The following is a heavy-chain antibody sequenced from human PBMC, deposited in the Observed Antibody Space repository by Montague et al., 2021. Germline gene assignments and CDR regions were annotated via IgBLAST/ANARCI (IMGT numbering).Heavy chain of an antibody. CDR1: GDSISSSPFY. CDR2: SYYRGNT. CDR3: ARAGPRTYGGDSLDY. V-gene: IGHV4-39*01. J-gene: IGHJ4*02. D-gene: IGHD3-10*01. Sequence: SETLSLTCTVSGDSISSSPFYWGWIRQSPGKGLEWIGSSYYRGNTYYNPSLKSRVSLSIDTSKNQFSLKMNSVTAADTAVYYCARAGPRTYGGDSLDYWGQGALVTVSS.